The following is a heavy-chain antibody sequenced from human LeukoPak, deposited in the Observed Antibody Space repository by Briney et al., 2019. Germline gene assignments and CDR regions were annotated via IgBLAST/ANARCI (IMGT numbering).Heavy chain of an antibody. CDR1: GGSISSGNFY. D-gene: IGHD1-26*01. V-gene: IGHV4-61*02. CDR3: ARGGSYWTFDY. J-gene: IGHJ4*02. CDR2: IFASGST. Sequence: PSETLSLTCTVSGGSISSGNFYWSWIRQPVGKGLEWIGRIFASGSTDYNPSLKSRVTISVDTSRYQFSLKLTSVTAADTAVYYCARGGSYWTFDYWGQGALVTVSS.